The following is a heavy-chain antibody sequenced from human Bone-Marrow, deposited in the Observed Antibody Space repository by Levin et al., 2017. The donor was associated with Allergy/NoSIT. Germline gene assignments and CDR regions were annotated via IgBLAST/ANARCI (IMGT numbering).Heavy chain of an antibody. J-gene: IGHJ4*02. CDR3: AKDRGHPRPTYYLEY. Sequence: GGSLRLSCAASGFTFNNYAMTWVRQAPGKGLEWVSSIGSGGTRYYADWLKGRFSISRDNSKNTVILQVNSLSAEDTALYFCAKDRGHPRPTYYLEYWGQGTLVTVSS. CDR2: IGSGGTR. V-gene: IGHV3-23*01. CDR1: GFTFNNYA.